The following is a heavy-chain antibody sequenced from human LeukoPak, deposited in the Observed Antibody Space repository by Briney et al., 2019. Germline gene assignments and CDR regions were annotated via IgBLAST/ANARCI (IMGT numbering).Heavy chain of an antibody. CDR1: GFTFSTYI. Sequence: PRGSLRLSCAASGFTFSTYIMNWVRQAPRKGLEWVSYISSSSTTIYYADSVKGRFTISRDNAKNSLYLQMNRLRDEDTAVYYCARGRLPHDYWGQGTLVTVSS. CDR3: ARGRLPHDY. J-gene: IGHJ4*02. D-gene: IGHD5-12*01. CDR2: ISSSSTTI. V-gene: IGHV3-48*02.